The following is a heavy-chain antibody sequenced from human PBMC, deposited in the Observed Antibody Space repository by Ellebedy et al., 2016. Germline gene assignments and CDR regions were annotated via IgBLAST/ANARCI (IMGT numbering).Heavy chain of an antibody. CDR1: GYSISSGYY. CDR3: ARVVRTGDPNWVDY. V-gene: IGHV4-38-2*02. Sequence: SETLSLXXTVSGYSISSGYYWGWIRQPPGKGLEWIGSIYHSGSTYYNPSLKSRVTISVDTSKDQFSLKLSSVTAADTAVYYCARVVRTGDPNWVDYWGQGTLVTVSS. D-gene: IGHD1-1*01. CDR2: IYHSGST. J-gene: IGHJ4*02.